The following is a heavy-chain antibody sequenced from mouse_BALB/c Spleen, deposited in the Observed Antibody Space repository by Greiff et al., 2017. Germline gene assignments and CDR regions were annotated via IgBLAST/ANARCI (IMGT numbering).Heavy chain of an antibody. CDR3: ARVGYYGRGYFDV. V-gene: IGHV5-4*02. CDR2: ISDGGSYT. D-gene: IGHD1-1*01. CDR1: GFTFSDYY. Sequence: EVHLAESGGGLVKPGGSLKLSCAASGFTFSDYYMYWVRQTPEKRLEWVATISDGGSYTYYPDSVKGRFTISRDNAKNNLYLQMSSLKSEDTAMYYCARVGYYGRGYFDVWGAGTTVTVSS. J-gene: IGHJ1*01.